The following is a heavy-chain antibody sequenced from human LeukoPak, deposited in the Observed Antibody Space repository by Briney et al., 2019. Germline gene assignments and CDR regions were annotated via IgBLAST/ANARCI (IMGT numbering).Heavy chain of an antibody. CDR1: GFTFSSYA. D-gene: IGHD3-22*01. V-gene: IGHV3-30-3*01. CDR2: ISYDGSNK. CDR3: ARDKYDSSGWYAFDI. Sequence: HPGGSLRLSCAASGFTFSSYAMHWVRQAPGKGLEWVAVISYDGSNKYYADSVKGRFTISRDNAKNSLYLQMNSLRAEDTAVYYCARDKYDSSGWYAFDIWGQGTMVTVSS. J-gene: IGHJ3*02.